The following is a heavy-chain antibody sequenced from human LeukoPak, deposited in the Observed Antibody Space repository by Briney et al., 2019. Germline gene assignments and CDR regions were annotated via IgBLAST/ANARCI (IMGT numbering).Heavy chain of an antibody. Sequence: ASVKVSCKASGYTFTGYYMHWVRQAPGQGPEWMGWIDLNSGGTNYAQKFQGRVTMTRDTSINTAYMDLTRLRSDDTAVYYCARSFPYDSGDYWGQGTLVTVSS. J-gene: IGHJ4*02. D-gene: IGHD3-22*01. CDR1: GYTFTGYY. V-gene: IGHV1-2*02. CDR3: ARSFPYDSGDY. CDR2: IDLNSGGT.